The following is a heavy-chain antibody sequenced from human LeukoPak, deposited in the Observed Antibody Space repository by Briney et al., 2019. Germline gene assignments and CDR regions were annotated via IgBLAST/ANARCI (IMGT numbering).Heavy chain of an antibody. CDR3: TRGRDTTGYFVY. CDR1: GHTFSNYT. CDR2: IDTNTGNP. D-gene: IGHD3-9*01. Sequence: ASVKVSCKASGHTFSNYTINWVRLAPGQGSEWMGWIDTNTGNPTYAQGFAGRFVFALDTSVTTTYRESSSVRAKEPSVYYCTRGRDTTGYFVYWGQGTLVPVSS. J-gene: IGHJ4*02. V-gene: IGHV7-4-1*02.